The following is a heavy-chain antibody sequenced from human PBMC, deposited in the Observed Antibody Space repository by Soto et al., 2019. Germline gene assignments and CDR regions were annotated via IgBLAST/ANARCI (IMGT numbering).Heavy chain of an antibody. CDR2: ISGSGDIT. V-gene: IGHV3-23*01. CDR1: GFTFSSYT. J-gene: IGHJ4*02. CDR3: ANGYYDDDTAYYYLYYFDY. D-gene: IGHD3-22*01. Sequence: EVQLLESGGGLVQPGESLRLSCAASGFTFSSYTMTWVRQAPGKGLEWVSVISGSGDITYYADSVLGRFSISRDNSMNIRFLQMNSLEAEDTAMYYWANGYYDDDTAYYYLYYFDYCGQGTLVTVSS.